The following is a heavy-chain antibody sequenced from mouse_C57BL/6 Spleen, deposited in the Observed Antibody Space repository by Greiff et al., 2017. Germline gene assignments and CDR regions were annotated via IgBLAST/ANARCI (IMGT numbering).Heavy chain of an antibody. J-gene: IGHJ2*01. CDR2: IDPEDGET. Sequence: VHVKQSGAELVKPGASVKLSCTASGFNIKDYYMHWVKQRTEQGLEWIGRIDPEDGETKYAPKFQGKATITADTSSNTAYLQLSSLTSEDTAVYYCARTLITTVALDYWGQGTTLTVSS. V-gene: IGHV14-2*01. CDR3: ARTLITTVALDY. D-gene: IGHD1-1*01. CDR1: GFNIKDYY.